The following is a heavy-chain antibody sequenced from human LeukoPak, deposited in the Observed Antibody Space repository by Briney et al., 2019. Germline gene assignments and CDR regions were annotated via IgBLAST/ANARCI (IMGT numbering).Heavy chain of an antibody. CDR1: GLTFRGFW. V-gene: IGHV3-7*03. Sequence: GGSLRLSCAVSGLTFRGFWMSWSRQAPGKGLEWVASINSDGSEGYYADVVKGRFTISRDNAKNSLYLQINSLRAEDTAVYYCARSSYSSSSSVWGRGTMVTVSS. CDR3: ARSSYSSSSSV. J-gene: IGHJ3*01. CDR2: INSDGSEG. D-gene: IGHD6-6*01.